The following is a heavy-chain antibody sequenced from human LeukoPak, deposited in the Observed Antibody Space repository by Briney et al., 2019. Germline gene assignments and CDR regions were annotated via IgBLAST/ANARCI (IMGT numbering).Heavy chain of an antibody. CDR1: GFTVSSNY. Sequence: GGSLRLSCAASGFTVSSNYMSWVRQAPGKGLEWVSGIYSGGSTYYADSVKGRFTISRDNSKNTLYLQMNSLRAEDTAVYYCARVPYYYDSSGYYSGGEFDYWGQGTLVTVSS. J-gene: IGHJ4*02. CDR2: IYSGGST. CDR3: ARVPYYYDSSGYYSGGEFDY. D-gene: IGHD3-22*01. V-gene: IGHV3-53*01.